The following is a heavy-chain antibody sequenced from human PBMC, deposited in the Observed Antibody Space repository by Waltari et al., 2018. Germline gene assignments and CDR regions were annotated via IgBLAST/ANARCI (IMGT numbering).Heavy chain of an antibody. CDR3: TRPPTEYSSSP. V-gene: IGHV3-73*01. Sequence: EVQLVESGGGLVQPGGSLTLSCAASGFTFSGSAMHWVRQASGKGLEWVGRIRSKANIYATAYAASVKGRFTISRDDSKNTAYLQMNSLKTEDTAVYYCTRPPTEYSSSPWGQGTLVTVCS. CDR1: GFTFSGSA. J-gene: IGHJ4*02. D-gene: IGHD6-6*01. CDR2: IRSKANIYAT.